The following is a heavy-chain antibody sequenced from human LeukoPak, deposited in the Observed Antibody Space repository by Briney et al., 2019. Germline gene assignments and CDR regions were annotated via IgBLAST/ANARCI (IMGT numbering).Heavy chain of an antibody. CDR2: IIPIFGTA. D-gene: IGHD6-19*01. V-gene: IGHV1-69*13. CDR1: GYXLTELS. CDR3: ARDLGGIAVAGFDY. J-gene: IGHJ4*02. Sequence: SVKVSCKVSGYXLTELSIHWVRQAPGQGLEWMGGIIPIFGTANYAQKFQGRVTITADESTSTAHMELSSLRSEDTAVYYCARDLGGIAVAGFDYWGQGTLVTVSS.